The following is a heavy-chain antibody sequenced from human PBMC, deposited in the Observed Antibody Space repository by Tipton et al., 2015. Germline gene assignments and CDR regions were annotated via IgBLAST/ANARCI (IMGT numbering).Heavy chain of an antibody. D-gene: IGHD4-23*01. V-gene: IGHV4-61*08. Sequence: GDYSVTWVRQPPGKELQWIGYIQYSGGTNYNPSLESRVSMSVDTSKTQFSLEMRSVTATDTAVYYCARARGRHGGLFDSWGQGTLVTVSS. CDR1: GDYS. CDR3: ARARGRHGGLFDS. CDR2: IQYSGGT. J-gene: IGHJ4*02.